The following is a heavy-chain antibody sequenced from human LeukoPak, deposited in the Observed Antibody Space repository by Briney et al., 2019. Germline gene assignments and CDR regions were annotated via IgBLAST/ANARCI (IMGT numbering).Heavy chain of an antibody. J-gene: IGHJ4*02. V-gene: IGHV3-66*01. CDR1: GFTVSSNY. Sequence: GASLRLSCAASGFTVSSNYMSWVRQAPGKGLEWVSVIYSGGSTYYADSVKGRFTISRDNAKNSLYLQMSSLRAEDTAVYYCARVGEKAFHLWPEIDYWGQGTLVTVS. CDR3: ARVGEKAFHLWPEIDY. CDR2: IYSGGST. D-gene: IGHD5-24*01.